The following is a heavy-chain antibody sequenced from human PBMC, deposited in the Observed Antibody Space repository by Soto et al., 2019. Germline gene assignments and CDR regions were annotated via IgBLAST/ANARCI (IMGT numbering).Heavy chain of an antibody. CDR3: ARGPGGPDGPGDY. J-gene: IGHJ4*02. CDR1: GYTFTSYA. Sequence: QVQLVQSGAEVKKPGASVKVSCKASGYTFTSYAMHWVRQAPGQRLEWMGWINAGNGNTKYSQKYQGRVTITRDTSASTAYMELGSLSSEGRAVYYCARGPGGPDGPGDYWGQGTLVTVSS. V-gene: IGHV1-3*01. CDR2: INAGNGNT. D-gene: IGHD2-15*01.